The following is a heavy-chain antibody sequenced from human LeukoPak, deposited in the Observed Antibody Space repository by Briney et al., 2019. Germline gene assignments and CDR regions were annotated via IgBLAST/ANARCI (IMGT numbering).Heavy chain of an antibody. J-gene: IGHJ4*02. CDR3: ARAGSYRWASSDF. D-gene: IGHD1-26*01. CDR1: GGSFSGYY. V-gene: IGHV4-34*01. CDR2: VHYSGSA. Sequence: SETLSLTCAVYGGSFSGYYWTWIRQSPGRGLEWIGEVHYSGSATYNPSLKSRVTISVDTSINQFSLKMNSVTAADTALYYCARAGSYRWASSDFWGQGTLVTVSS.